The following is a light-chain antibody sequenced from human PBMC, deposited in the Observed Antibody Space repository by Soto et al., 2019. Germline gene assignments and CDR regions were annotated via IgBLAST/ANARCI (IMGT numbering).Light chain of an antibody. CDR2: KAS. Sequence: DIQMTQSPSTLSASVGDRVIMSCRASQSVSSWLAWYQQKPGKAPNLLIYKASILKSGVPSRFSGSGSGTEFTLTISSLQPDDFATYYCLQYDNDSWTFGQGTKVEIK. CDR1: QSVSSW. J-gene: IGKJ1*01. CDR3: LQYDNDSWT. V-gene: IGKV1-5*03.